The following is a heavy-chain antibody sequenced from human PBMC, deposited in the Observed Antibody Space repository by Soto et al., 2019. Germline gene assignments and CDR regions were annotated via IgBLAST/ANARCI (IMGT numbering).Heavy chain of an antibody. J-gene: IGHJ5*02. CDR1: GYTFTSYG. CDR3: ARGAIVVVPAALDGSWFDP. CDR2: ISAYNGNT. D-gene: IGHD2-2*01. Sequence: ASVKVSCKASGYTFTSYGISWVRQAPGQGLEWMGWISAYNGNTNYAQKLQGRVTMTTDTSTSTAYMELRSLRSDDTAVYYCARGAIVVVPAALDGSWFDPWGQGTLVTVSS. V-gene: IGHV1-18*01.